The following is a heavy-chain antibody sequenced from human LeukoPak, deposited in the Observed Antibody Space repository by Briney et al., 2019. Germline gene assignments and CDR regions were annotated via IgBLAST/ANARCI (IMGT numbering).Heavy chain of an antibody. CDR3: ARPYYYDSSGRYYFDY. J-gene: IGHJ4*02. CDR2: ISYDGDNQ. V-gene: IGHV3-30*03. D-gene: IGHD3-22*01. Sequence: PGGSLRLSCAASGFTFSNYWMHWVRQAPGKGLEWVAFISYDGDNQYYADSVKGRFTISRDNSKSTLYLQMNSLRDEDTAVYYCARPYYYDSSGRYYFDYWGQGTLVTVSS. CDR1: GFTFSNYW.